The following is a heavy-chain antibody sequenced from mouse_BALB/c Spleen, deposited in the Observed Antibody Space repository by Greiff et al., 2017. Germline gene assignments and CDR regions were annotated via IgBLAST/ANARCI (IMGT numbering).Heavy chain of an antibody. V-gene: IGHV1S137*01. D-gene: IGHD2-4*01. J-gene: IGHJ4*01. CDR3: ARPLYYDYNYAMDY. CDR1: GYTFTDYA. Sequence: VQRVESGAELVRPGVSVKISCKGSGYTFTDYAMHWVKQSHAKSLEWIGVISTYYGDASYNQKFKGKATMTVDKSSSTAYMELARLTSEDSAIYYCARPLYYDYNYAMDYWGQGTSVTVSS. CDR2: ISTYYGDA.